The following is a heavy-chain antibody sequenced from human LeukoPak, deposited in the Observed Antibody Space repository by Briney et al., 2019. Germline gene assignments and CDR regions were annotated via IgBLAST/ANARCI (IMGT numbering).Heavy chain of an antibody. Sequence: SVKVSCKASGGTFSSYTISWVRQAPGQGLEWMGRIIPIFGTANYAQKFQGRVTITTDESTSTAYMELSSLRSEDTAVYYCALTVSSSWYGYFQHWGQGTLVTVSS. V-gene: IGHV1-69*05. D-gene: IGHD6-13*01. CDR3: ALTVSSSWYGYFQH. CDR1: GGTFSSYT. CDR2: IIPIFGTA. J-gene: IGHJ1*01.